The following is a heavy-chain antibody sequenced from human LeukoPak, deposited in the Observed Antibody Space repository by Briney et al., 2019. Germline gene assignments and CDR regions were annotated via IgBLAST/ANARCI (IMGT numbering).Heavy chain of an antibody. CDR1: GGSISSGGYS. CDR3: ARGPPYNAFDI. D-gene: IGHD2-2*02. J-gene: IGHJ3*02. Sequence: SQTLSLTCAVSGGSISSGGYSWSWIRQPPGKGLECIGYIYHSGSTYYNPSLKSRVTITVDRSKNQFSLKLSSVTAADTAVYYCARGPPYNAFDIWGQGTMVTVSS. CDR2: IYHSGST. V-gene: IGHV4-30-2*01.